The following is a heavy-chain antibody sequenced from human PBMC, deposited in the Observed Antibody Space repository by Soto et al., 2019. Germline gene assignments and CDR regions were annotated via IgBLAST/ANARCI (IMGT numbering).Heavy chain of an antibody. J-gene: IGHJ6*02. D-gene: IGHD3-22*01. CDR3: AKDYSSAGEDYYDSSGYYYIPYGMDV. CDR2: ISWNSGSI. Sequence: SLRLSCAASGFTFDDYAMHWVRQAPGKGLEWVSGISWNSGSIGYADSVKGRFTISRDNAKNSLYLQMNSLRAEDTALYYCAKDYSSAGEDYYDSSGYYYIPYGMDVWGQGTTVTVSS. V-gene: IGHV3-9*01. CDR1: GFTFDDYA.